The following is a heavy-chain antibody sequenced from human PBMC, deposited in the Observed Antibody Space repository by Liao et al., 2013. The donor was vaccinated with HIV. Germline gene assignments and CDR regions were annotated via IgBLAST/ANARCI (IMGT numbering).Heavy chain of an antibody. CDR3: ARTDQYYDFWNGYENWFDP. CDR1: GDSTTTFY. CDR2: IYSSGSA. D-gene: IGHD3-3*01. V-gene: IGHV4-4*07. Sequence: QLQLQESGPRLVKPSETLSLTCTVSGDSTTTFYWSWLRQPAGKGLEWIGRIYSSGSANYNPSLKSRVTMSVDTSKNQFSLKLSSVTAADTAVYYCARTDQYYDFWNGYENWFDPWGQGTLVTVSS. J-gene: IGHJ5*02.